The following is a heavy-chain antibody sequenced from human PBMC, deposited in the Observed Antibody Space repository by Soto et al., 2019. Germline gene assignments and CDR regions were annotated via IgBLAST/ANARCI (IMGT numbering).Heavy chain of an antibody. CDR3: TKAINSGRYYLGPGSFGC. V-gene: IGHV3-30*18. D-gene: IGHD1-26*01. J-gene: IGHJ4*02. CDR2: ISNDGNNK. CDR1: GCTLNVYA. Sequence: QVQLGESGGGVVQPGTSLRLSCAASGCTLNVYAMHWVRQAPGKGLEWVAVISNDGNNKFYADSVKDRFTISRDSSKNTLLLQMNSLRAEDTAVYYCTKAINSGRYYLGPGSFGCWGQGTLVTVSS.